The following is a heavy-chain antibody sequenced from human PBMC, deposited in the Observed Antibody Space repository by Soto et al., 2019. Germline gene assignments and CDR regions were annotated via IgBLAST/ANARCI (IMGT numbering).Heavy chain of an antibody. CDR1: GFTFSSYG. Sequence: QVQLVESGGGVVQPGRSLRLSCAASGFTFSSYGMHWVRQAPGKGLEWVAVISYDGSNKYYADSVKGRFTISRDNSKNTLYLQMNSLRAEDTGVYCCAKTGAGGHYFDYWGQGTLVTVSS. CDR3: AKTGAGGHYFDY. V-gene: IGHV3-30*18. J-gene: IGHJ4*02. D-gene: IGHD1-26*01. CDR2: ISYDGSNK.